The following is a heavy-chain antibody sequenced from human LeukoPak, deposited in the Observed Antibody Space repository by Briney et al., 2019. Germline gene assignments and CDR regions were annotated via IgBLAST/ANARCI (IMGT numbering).Heavy chain of an antibody. CDR2: ISAYNGNT. J-gene: IGHJ4*02. V-gene: IGHV1-18*01. CDR1: GYTFSNYA. Sequence: GASVTVSCTGSGYTFSNYAIQWVRQAPGQGLEWMGWISAYNGNTNYAQKLQGRVTMTTDTSTSTAYMELRSLRSDDTAVYYCARGGVAGDFDYRGQGTLVTVSS. D-gene: IGHD6-19*01. CDR3: ARGGVAGDFDY.